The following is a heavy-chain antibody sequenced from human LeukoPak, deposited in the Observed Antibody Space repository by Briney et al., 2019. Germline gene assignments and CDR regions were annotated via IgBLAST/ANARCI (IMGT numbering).Heavy chain of an antibody. CDR2: IYYSGST. Sequence: PSETLSLTCTVSGGSISSSSYYWGWIRQPPGKGLEWIGSIYYSGSTYYNPSLKSRVTISVDTSKNQFSLKLSSVTAADTAVYYCARGLTVRFLEWLLLDYWGQGTLVTVSS. CDR3: ARGLTVRFLEWLLLDY. CDR1: GGSISSSSYY. J-gene: IGHJ4*02. D-gene: IGHD3-3*01. V-gene: IGHV4-39*07.